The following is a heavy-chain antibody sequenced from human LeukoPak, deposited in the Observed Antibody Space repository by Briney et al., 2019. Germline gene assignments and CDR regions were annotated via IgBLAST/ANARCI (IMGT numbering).Heavy chain of an antibody. CDR3: ATDVGPQDIVVVPAAGKGYYYYGMDV. CDR2: FDPEDGET. Sequence: ASVKVSCKASGGTFSSYAISWVRQAPGKGLEWMGGFDPEDGETIYAQKFQGRVTMTEDTSTDTAYMELSSLRSEDTAVYYCATDVGPQDIVVVPAAGKGYYYYGMDVWGQGTTVTVSS. CDR1: GGTFSSYA. D-gene: IGHD2-2*01. V-gene: IGHV1-24*01. J-gene: IGHJ6*02.